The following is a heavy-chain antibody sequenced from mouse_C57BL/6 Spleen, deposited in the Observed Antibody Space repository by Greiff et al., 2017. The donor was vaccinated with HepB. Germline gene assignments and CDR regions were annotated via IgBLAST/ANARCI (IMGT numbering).Heavy chain of an antibody. CDR1: GYTFTDYE. CDR3: TSRGGFTTFAY. V-gene: IGHV1-15*01. CDR2: IDPETGGT. J-gene: IGHJ3*01. Sequence: QVQLKESGAELVRPGASVTLSCKASGYTFTDYEMHWVKQTPVHGLEWIGAIDPETGGTAYNQKFKGKAILTADKSSSTAYMELRSLTSEDSAVYYCTSRGGFTTFAYWGQGTLVTVSA. D-gene: IGHD2-12*01.